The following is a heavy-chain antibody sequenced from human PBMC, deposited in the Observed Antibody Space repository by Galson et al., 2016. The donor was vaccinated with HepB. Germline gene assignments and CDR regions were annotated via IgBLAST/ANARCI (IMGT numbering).Heavy chain of an antibody. CDR1: GFTFSSYG. Sequence: SLRLSCAASGFTFSSYGMSWVRQAPGKGLEWVSVIGATGRTTYYADSVKGRFTISRDNSKNALYLQMNSLRAEDTALYYCATESKATRRGFNPWGQGTLVTVSS. D-gene: IGHD6-6*01. V-gene: IGHV3-23*01. CDR3: ATESKATRRGFNP. J-gene: IGHJ5*02. CDR2: IGATGRTT.